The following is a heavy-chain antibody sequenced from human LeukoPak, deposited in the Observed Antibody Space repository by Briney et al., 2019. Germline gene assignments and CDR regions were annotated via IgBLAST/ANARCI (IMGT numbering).Heavy chain of an antibody. J-gene: IGHJ4*02. CDR1: GFTFTISA. Sequence: GASVNVSCKASGFTFTISAVQWVRQARGQRLEWIGWIVVGSGNTNYAQKFQERVTITRDMSTSTAYMELSSLRSEDTAVYYCAARATVVTLTRYFDYWGQGTLVTVSS. CDR3: AARATVVTLTRYFDY. D-gene: IGHD4-23*01. CDR2: IVVGSGNT. V-gene: IGHV1-58*01.